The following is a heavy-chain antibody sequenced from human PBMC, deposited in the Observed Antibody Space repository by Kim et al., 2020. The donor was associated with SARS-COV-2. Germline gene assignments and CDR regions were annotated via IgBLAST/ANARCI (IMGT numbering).Heavy chain of an antibody. J-gene: IGHJ3*02. Sequence: GESLKISCKGSGYSFTSYWIGWVRQMPGKGLEWMGIIYPGDSDTRYSPSFQGQVTISADKSISTAYLQWSSLKASDTAMYYCARHPYCGGDCYLLLGGSAFDIWGQGTMVTVSS. CDR1: GYSFTSYW. D-gene: IGHD2-21*02. CDR3: ARHPYCGGDCYLLLGGSAFDI. CDR2: IYPGDSDT. V-gene: IGHV5-51*01.